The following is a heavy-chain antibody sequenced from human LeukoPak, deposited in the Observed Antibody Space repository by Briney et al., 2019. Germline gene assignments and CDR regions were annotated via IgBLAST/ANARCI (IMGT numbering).Heavy chain of an antibody. V-gene: IGHV3-53*01. J-gene: IGHJ4*02. CDR2: FYSGGNT. D-gene: IGHD3-3*01. Sequence: GESLSLSCAASGFTVSSNYMSWVRQAPGKGLEWVSVFYSGGNTYYADSVKSRFTISRDNSKNTLYLQMNSLSAEDTAVYYCARTVTIGYFDYWGQGTLVTVSS. CDR1: GFTVSSNY. CDR3: ARTVTIGYFDY.